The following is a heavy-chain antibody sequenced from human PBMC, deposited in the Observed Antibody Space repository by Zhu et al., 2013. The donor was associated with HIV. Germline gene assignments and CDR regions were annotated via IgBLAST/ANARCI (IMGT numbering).Heavy chain of an antibody. V-gene: IGHV1-18*04. CDR1: GFSFTGNY. CDR3: ARVAPSDYYYYMDV. CDR2: ISAHTGNT. J-gene: IGHJ6*03. Sequence: QVQLVQSGAEVRKPGASVKVSCKASGFSFTGNYIHWVRQAPGQGLEWMGWISAHTGNTNYAQKVQGRVTMTTDTSTSTAYMELRSLRSDDTAVYYCARVAPSDYYYYMDVWGQGTTVTVSS.